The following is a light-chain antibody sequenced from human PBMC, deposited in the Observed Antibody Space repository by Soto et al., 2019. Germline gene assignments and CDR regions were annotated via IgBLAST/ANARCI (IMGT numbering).Light chain of an antibody. J-gene: IGLJ2*01. Sequence: QPMLTQPRSVSGSPGQSVTISCTGTSSDVGGYNYVSWYQQHPGKAPKLMIYDVSKRPSGVPDRFSGSKSGNTASLTISGLQAEDEADYYCCSFAGSYTFDVVFGGGTKLTVL. V-gene: IGLV2-11*01. CDR2: DVS. CDR1: SSDVGGYNY. CDR3: CSFAGSYTFDVV.